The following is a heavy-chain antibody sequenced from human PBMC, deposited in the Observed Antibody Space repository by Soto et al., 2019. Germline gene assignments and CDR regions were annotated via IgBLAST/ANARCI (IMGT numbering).Heavy chain of an antibody. CDR3: ARDLAKGGGSAGFDY. CDR2: ISKNNGDT. Sequence: ASVKVSCKASGYTFTTYGFSWVRQAPGQGLEWMGWISKNNGDTKYAQNSQGRITLTTDTSTSTAYMELRSLSSDDTAVYYCARDLAKGGGSAGFDYWG. CDR1: GYTFTTYG. D-gene: IGHD1-26*01. V-gene: IGHV1-18*04. J-gene: IGHJ4*01.